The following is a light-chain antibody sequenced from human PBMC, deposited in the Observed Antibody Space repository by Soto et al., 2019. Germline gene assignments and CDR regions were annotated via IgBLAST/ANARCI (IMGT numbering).Light chain of an antibody. CDR1: ASDVGAYNY. CDR3: GSYATSDTFV. CDR2: EVR. J-gene: IGLJ1*01. Sequence: QSVLTQPASVSGSPGQSITISCNGTASDVGAYNYVSWYQHHPDKAPKLMIYEVRNRPSGVSNRFSGSKSVNTASLTISGLQPEDEADYYCGSYATSDTFVFGTGTKVTVL. V-gene: IGLV2-14*01.